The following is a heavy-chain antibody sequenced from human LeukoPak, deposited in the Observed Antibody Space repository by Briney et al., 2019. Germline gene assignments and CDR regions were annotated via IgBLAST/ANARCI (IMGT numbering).Heavy chain of an antibody. V-gene: IGHV4-34*01. Sequence: PSETLSLTCAVYGGSFSGYYWSWIRQPPGKGREWIGEINHSGSTNYNPSLKSRVTISVDTSKNQFSLKLSSVTAADTAVYYCARARWNGTTRHFDYWGQGTLVTVSS. CDR1: GGSFSGYY. D-gene: IGHD1-1*01. CDR2: INHSGST. J-gene: IGHJ4*02. CDR3: ARARWNGTTRHFDY.